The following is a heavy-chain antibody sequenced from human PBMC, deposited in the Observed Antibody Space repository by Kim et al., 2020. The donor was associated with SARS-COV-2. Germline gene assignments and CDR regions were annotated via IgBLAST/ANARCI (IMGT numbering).Heavy chain of an antibody. CDR1: GFTFSSYW. V-gene: IGHV3-7*01. CDR2: IKQDGSEK. J-gene: IGHJ4*02. Sequence: GGSLRLSCAASGFTFSSYWMSWVRQAPGKGLEWVANIKQDGSEKYYVDSVKGRFTISRDNAKNSLYLQMNSLRAEDTAVYYCARDLGDYYDSSGYLDYWGQGTLVTVSS. CDR3: ARDLGDYYDSSGYLDY. D-gene: IGHD3-22*01.